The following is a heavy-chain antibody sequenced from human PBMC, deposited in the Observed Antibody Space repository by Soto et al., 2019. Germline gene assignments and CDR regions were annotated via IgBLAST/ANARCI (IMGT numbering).Heavy chain of an antibody. CDR1: GYNFISYW. CDR2: IYPGDSDT. Sequence: PGECRKISSNGSGYNFISYWNGWVRQIPGKGLEWMGIIYPGDSDTRYSPSFQGQVTISADKSISTAYLQWSSLKASDTAMYYCARLGGYCSSTKCYGGGDYWGQGTQVPVSS. CDR3: ARLGGYCSSTKCYGGGDY. V-gene: IGHV5-51*01. J-gene: IGHJ4*02. D-gene: IGHD2-2*01.